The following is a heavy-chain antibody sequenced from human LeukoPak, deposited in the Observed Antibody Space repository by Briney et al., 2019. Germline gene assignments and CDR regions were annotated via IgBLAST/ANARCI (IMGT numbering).Heavy chain of an antibody. V-gene: IGHV4-59*01. CDR3: ARAPWGSSGYLYYFDY. CDR2: IYYSGST. Sequence: PSETLSLTCTASGGSISSYYWSWIWQPPGKGLEWIGYIYYSGSTNYNPSLKSRVTISVDTSKNQFSLKLSSVTAADTAVYYCARAPWGSSGYLYYFDYWGQGTLVTVSS. CDR1: GGSISSYY. J-gene: IGHJ4*02. D-gene: IGHD3-22*01.